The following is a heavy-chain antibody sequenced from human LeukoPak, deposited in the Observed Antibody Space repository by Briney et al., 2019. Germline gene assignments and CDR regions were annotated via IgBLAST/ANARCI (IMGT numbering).Heavy chain of an antibody. J-gene: IGHJ5*02. CDR3: AIARNFPGTNWFDP. Sequence: AGESLKISCKGSGYSFTSYWISWVRQMPGKGLEWMGRIDPSDSYTYYSPSFQGQVTISADKSISTAYLQWSSLKASDTAMYYCAIARNFPGTNWFDPWGRGTLVTVSS. V-gene: IGHV5-10-1*04. D-gene: IGHD4-11*01. CDR1: GYSFTSYW. CDR2: IDPSDSYT.